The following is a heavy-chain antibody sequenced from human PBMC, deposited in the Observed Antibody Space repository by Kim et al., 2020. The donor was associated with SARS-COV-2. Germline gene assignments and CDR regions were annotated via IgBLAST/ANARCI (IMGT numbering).Heavy chain of an antibody. Sequence: GGSLRLSCTASGFTFSNDAMGWVRQAPGKGLEWVSTIMDGAGSTFYQESVKGRFDISRDNSINTLYLDMDNLRADDTATYFCARLRGGRYYRGFDSWGQG. D-gene: IGHD1-26*01. CDR3: ARLRGGRYYRGFDS. CDR1: GFTFSNDA. J-gene: IGHJ5*02. V-gene: IGHV3-23*01. CDR2: IMDGAGST.